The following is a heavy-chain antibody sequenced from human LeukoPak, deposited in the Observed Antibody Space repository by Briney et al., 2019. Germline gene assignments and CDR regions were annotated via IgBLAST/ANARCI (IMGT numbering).Heavy chain of an antibody. Sequence: SETLSLTCTVSGGSISSYYWSWIRQPPGKGLEWIGYIYYSGSTNYNPSLKSRVTISVDTSKNQFSLKLSSVTAADTAVYYCASIRSSSSWYDYYYYYMDVWGKGTTVTISS. CDR2: IYYSGST. J-gene: IGHJ6*03. D-gene: IGHD6-13*01. CDR3: ASIRSSSSWYDYYYYYMDV. CDR1: GGSISSYY. V-gene: IGHV4-59*08.